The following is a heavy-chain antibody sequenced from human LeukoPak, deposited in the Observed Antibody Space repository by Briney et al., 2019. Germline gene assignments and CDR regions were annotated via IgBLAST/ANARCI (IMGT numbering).Heavy chain of an antibody. CDR3: ARVGYSSSSFDY. CDR2: ISSSGSTI. V-gene: IGHV3-48*03. CDR1: GFTFSSYE. J-gene: IGHJ4*02. D-gene: IGHD6-6*01. Sequence: GGSLRLSCAASGFTFSSYEMNWVRQAPGKGLEWVSYISSSGSTIYYADSVKGRFTISRDNAKNSLYLQMNSLRAEDTAVYYCARVGYSSSSFDYWGQGTLVTVSS.